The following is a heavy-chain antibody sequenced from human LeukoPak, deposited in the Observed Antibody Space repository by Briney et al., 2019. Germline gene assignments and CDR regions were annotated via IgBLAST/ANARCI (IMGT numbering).Heavy chain of an antibody. V-gene: IGHV3-23*01. CDR3: AKVRRYYDSSGYHSLVDAFDI. D-gene: IGHD3-22*01. Sequence: GGSLRLSCAASGFTVSGNYMSWVRQAPGKGLEWVSAISGSGGSTYYADSVKGRFTISRDNSKNTLYLQMNSLRAEDTAVYYCAKVRRYYDSSGYHSLVDAFDIWGQGTMVTVSS. CDR2: ISGSGGST. J-gene: IGHJ3*02. CDR1: GFTVSGNY.